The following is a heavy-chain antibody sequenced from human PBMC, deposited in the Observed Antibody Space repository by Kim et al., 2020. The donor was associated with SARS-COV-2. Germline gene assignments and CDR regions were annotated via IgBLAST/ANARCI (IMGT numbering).Heavy chain of an antibody. CDR3: ARGTPGECSGGSCYPDY. CDR1: GGTFSSYA. V-gene: IGHV1-69*13. Sequence: SVKVSCKASGGTFSSYAISWVRQAPGQGLEWMGGIIPIFGTANYAQKFQGIVTITADESTSTAYMELSSLRSEDTAVYYCARGTPGECSGGSCYPDYWGQGTLVTVSS. D-gene: IGHD2-15*01. CDR2: IIPIFGTA. J-gene: IGHJ4*02.